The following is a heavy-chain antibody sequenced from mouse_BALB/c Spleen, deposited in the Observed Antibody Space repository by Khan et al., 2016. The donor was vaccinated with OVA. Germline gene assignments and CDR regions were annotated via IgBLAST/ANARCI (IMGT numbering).Heavy chain of an antibody. Sequence: QVQLQQPGAELVKPGASVKLSCKASGYTFSSYWMHWVKQRPGQGLEWIGEIDPSDSHTNYNQKFKGKATLNVDKYSSTAYLHLSSLTSEDSTVYYCARSYYYVSSTWFAYWGQGTLVTVSA. D-gene: IGHD1-1*01. V-gene: IGHV1-69*02. CDR2: IDPSDSHT. CDR1: GYTFSSYW. CDR3: ARSYYYVSSTWFAY. J-gene: IGHJ3*01.